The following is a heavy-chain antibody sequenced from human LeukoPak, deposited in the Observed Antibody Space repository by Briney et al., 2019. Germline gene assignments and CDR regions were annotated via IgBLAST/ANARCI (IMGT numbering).Heavy chain of an antibody. V-gene: IGHV4-59*01. D-gene: IGHD3-22*01. J-gene: IGHJ4*02. CDR2: IYYSGST. CDR1: GGSISSYY. Sequence: SETLSLTCTVSGGSISSYYWSWIRQPPGKGLEWIGYIYYSGSTNYNPSLKSRVTISVDTSKNQFSLKLSSVTAADTAVYYCARASTYYYDSSGYSEFDYWGQGTLVTVSS. CDR3: ARASTYYYDSSGYSEFDY.